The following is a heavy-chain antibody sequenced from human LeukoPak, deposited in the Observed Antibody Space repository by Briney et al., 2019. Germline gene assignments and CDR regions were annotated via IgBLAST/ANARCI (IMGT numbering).Heavy chain of an antibody. V-gene: IGHV4-38-2*02. CDR3: ARDLTQQLVPRGWFDP. CDR1: GYSISSGYY. Sequence: SETLSLTCAVSGYSISSGYYWGWIRHPPGRGLEWIGSIYHSGSTYYNPSLKSRVTISVDTSKNQFSLKLSSVTAADTAVYYCARDLTQQLVPRGWFDPWGQGTLVTVSS. J-gene: IGHJ5*02. CDR2: IYHSGST. D-gene: IGHD6-13*01.